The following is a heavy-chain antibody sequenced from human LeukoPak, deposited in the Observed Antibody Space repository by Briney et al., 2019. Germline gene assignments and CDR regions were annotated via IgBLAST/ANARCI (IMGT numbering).Heavy chain of an antibody. CDR1: GYTFTSYG. J-gene: IGHJ4*02. Sequence: GASVKVSCKASGYTFTSYGISWVRQAPGQGLEWMGWISAYNGNTNYAQKLQGRVTMTTDTSTSTAYMELRSLRSDDTAVYYCXXXXXXXXXXXXXFDWSSGVFDYWGQGTLVTVSS. V-gene: IGHV1-18*01. D-gene: IGHD3-9*01. CDR3: XXXXXXXXXXXXXFDWSSGVFDY. CDR2: ISAYNGNT.